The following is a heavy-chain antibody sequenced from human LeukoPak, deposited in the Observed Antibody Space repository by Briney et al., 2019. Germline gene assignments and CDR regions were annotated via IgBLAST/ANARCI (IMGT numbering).Heavy chain of an antibody. D-gene: IGHD5-18*01. J-gene: IGHJ3*02. CDR2: IYTSGST. CDR3: SGIQLWADDAFDI. Sequence: PSETLSLTCTVSGGSISSGSYYWSWIRQPAGKGLEWIGRIYTSGSTNYNPSLKGRVTISVDTSKNQFSLKLSSVTAADTAVYYCSGIQLWADDAFDIWGQGTMVTVSS. V-gene: IGHV4-61*02. CDR1: GGSISSGSYY.